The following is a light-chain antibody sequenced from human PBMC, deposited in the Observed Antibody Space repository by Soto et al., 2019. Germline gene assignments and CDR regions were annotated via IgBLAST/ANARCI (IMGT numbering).Light chain of an antibody. V-gene: IGKV1-5*01. CDR2: DAS. CDR3: QHYNSYPAT. J-gene: IGKJ1*01. CDR1: QDISNW. Sequence: DIQMTQSPSTLFASVGDRVTITCRASQDISNWLAWYQQKPGKAPKLLIYDASSLESVVPSRFSGSGSGTKFTLTINSLQPDDSATYYCQHYNSYPATFGQGTKVEIK.